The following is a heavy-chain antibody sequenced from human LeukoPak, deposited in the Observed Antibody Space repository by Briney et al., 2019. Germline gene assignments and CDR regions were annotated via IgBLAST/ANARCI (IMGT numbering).Heavy chain of an antibody. CDR2: ISGSGIST. Sequence: GGSLRLSCAASGFTFSSYAMSWVRQAPGKGLEWVSGISGSGISTYYADSVKGRFTISRDKSKNTLYLQMNSLRAEDTAVYYCAKGPYYYTSGTALGGGFDPWGQGTLVTASS. J-gene: IGHJ5*02. V-gene: IGHV3-23*01. CDR3: AKGPYYYTSGTALGGGFDP. D-gene: IGHD3-10*01. CDR1: GFTFSSYA.